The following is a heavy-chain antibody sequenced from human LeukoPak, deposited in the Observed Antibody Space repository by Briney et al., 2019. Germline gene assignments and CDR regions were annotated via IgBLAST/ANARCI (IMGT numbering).Heavy chain of an antibody. CDR1: GLAVSSSY. CDR3: AKGKGYCSGGSCYFSLVTIDY. Sequence: GGSLRLSCAASGLAVSSSYMSWVRQPPGKGLESVSIIYSNNNTYYADSVKGRFTISRDNSKNTLYLQMNSLRAEDTAVYYCAKGKGYCSGGSCYFSLVTIDYWGQGTLVTVSS. D-gene: IGHD2-15*01. J-gene: IGHJ4*02. CDR2: IYSNNNT. V-gene: IGHV3-53*01.